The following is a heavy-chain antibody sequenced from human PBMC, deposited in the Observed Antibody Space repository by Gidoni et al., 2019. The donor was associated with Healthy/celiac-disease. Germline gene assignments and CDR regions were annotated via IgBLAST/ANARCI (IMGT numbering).Heavy chain of an antibody. J-gene: IGHJ4*02. CDR1: GGSISSGGYY. Sequence: QVQLQESGPGLVKPSQTLSLTCTVSGGSISSGGYYWSWNRQHPGKGLEWIGYIYYSGLTSYNPSLKSRVTISVDTSKNQFSLKLSSVTAADTAVYYCARVMGQYSSSWPFDYWGQGTLVTVSS. CDR2: IYYSGLT. CDR3: ARVMGQYSSSWPFDY. D-gene: IGHD6-13*01. V-gene: IGHV4-31*03.